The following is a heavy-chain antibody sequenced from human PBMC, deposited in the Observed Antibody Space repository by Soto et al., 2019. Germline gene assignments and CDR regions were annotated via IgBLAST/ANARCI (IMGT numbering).Heavy chain of an antibody. Sequence: ETLSLTCTVSGGSISSYYGSWIRQPAGKGLEWIGRIYTSGSTNYNPSLKSRVTMSVDTSKNQFSLKLSSVTAADTAVYYCARDSHYYDSSGYPSLFDYWGQGTLVTVSS. CDR1: GGSISSYY. CDR3: ARDSHYYDSSGYPSLFDY. D-gene: IGHD3-22*01. V-gene: IGHV4-4*07. CDR2: IYTSGST. J-gene: IGHJ4*02.